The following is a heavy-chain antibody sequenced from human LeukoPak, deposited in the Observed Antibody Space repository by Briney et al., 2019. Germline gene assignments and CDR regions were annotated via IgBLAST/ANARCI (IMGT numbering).Heavy chain of an antibody. CDR2: INPSGGST. D-gene: IGHD5-18*01. J-gene: IGHJ4*02. V-gene: IGHV1-46*01. CDR3: ARVEEDTAMVTSPDY. Sequence: ASVKVSCKASGYTFTSYYMHWVRQAPGQGLEWMGIINPSGGSTTYAQKFQGRVTMTRDTSTSTVYMELSSLRSDDTAVYYCARVEEDTAMVTSPDYWGQGTLVTVSS. CDR1: GYTFTSYY.